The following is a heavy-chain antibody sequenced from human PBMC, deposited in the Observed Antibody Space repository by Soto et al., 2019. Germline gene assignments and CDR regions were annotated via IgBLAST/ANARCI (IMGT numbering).Heavy chain of an antibody. D-gene: IGHD1-1*01. V-gene: IGHV3-30*18. Sequence: QVHLVESGGGVVQPGRSLRLSCAASGFSFSTYGMHWVRQAPGKGLEWVAFISNDGSNKYYADYVKGRFTISRDNSKNTVYLQMNSLRAEDTAVYYCAKGFGNDWAFDYWGQGTLVTVSS. J-gene: IGHJ4*02. CDR3: AKGFGNDWAFDY. CDR1: GFSFSTYG. CDR2: ISNDGSNK.